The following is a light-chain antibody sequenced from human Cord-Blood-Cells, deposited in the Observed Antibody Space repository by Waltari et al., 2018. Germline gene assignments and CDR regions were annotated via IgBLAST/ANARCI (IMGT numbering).Light chain of an antibody. CDR2: GAS. V-gene: IGKV3-20*01. J-gene: IGKJ1*01. Sequence: EIVLTQSPGTLSLSPGERATLSCRASQSVSSSYLAWYQRNPGQAPRLLIYGASSRATGIPDRFSGSGSGTDFTLTISRLEPEDFAVYYCQQYGSSPPWTFGQGTKVEIK. CDR3: QQYGSSPPWT. CDR1: QSVSSSY.